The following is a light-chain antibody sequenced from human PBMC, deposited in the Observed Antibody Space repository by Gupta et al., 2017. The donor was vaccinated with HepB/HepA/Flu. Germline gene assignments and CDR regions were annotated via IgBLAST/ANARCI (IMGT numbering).Light chain of an antibody. CDR1: QSVNSN. J-gene: IGKJ2*01. Sequence: EIVLTQSPATLSVSPGERVTLSCRASQSVNSNLAWYQQRPGQGPRLLIYDASTRATAIPARFSGSGSGTEFTLTISSLQSEDFAVYFCQEYDNWPPKNTFGQGTKLEIK. CDR3: QEYDNWPPKNT. V-gene: IGKV3-15*01. CDR2: DAS.